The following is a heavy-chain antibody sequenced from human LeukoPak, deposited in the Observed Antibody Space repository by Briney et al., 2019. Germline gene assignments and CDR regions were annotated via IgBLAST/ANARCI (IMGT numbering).Heavy chain of an antibody. CDR1: GYSISTSYY. CDR3: ARDRGEDYYGSGSYLGRGALDY. D-gene: IGHD3-10*01. J-gene: IGHJ4*02. Sequence: SETLSLTCTVSGYSISTSYYWGWIRQPPGKGLEWIGSIYHSGNTYYNPSLKSRVTISVDTSKNQFSLKLNSVTAVDTAVYYCARDRGEDYYGSGSYLGRGALDYWGQGTLVAVSS. V-gene: IGHV4-38-2*02. CDR2: IYHSGNT.